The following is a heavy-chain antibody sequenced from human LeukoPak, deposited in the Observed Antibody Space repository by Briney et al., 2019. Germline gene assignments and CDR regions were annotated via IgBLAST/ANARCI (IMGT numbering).Heavy chain of an antibody. Sequence: GGSLRLSCAASGFTFSSYAMHWVRQAPGKGLEWVANIKQDGSEKNYVDSVKGRFIISRDNAKNSLYLQMNTLRADDTAVYYCARDGFGTGSNWGQGTLVTVSS. CDR1: GFTFSSYA. CDR3: ARDGFGTGSN. J-gene: IGHJ4*02. V-gene: IGHV3-7*03. D-gene: IGHD3-16*01. CDR2: IKQDGSEK.